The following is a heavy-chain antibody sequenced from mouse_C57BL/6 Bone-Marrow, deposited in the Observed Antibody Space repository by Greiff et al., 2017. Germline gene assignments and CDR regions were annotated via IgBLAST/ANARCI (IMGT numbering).Heavy chain of an antibody. V-gene: IGHV5-6*01. CDR1: GFTFSSSG. Sequence: EVQVVESGGDLVKPGGSLKLSCAASGFTFSSSGMSWVRQTPDKRLEWVATISSGGSYTYYPDSVTGRFTISRDNAKNTLYLQMISLKSEDTAMYYCARRNRGYYFDYWGQGTTLTVSS. CDR2: ISSGGSYT. CDR3: ARRNRGYYFDY. J-gene: IGHJ2*01.